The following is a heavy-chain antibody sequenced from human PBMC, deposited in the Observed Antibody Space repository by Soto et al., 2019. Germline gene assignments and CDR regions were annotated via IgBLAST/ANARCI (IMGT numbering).Heavy chain of an antibody. D-gene: IGHD1-1*01. Sequence: GGSLRLSCKASGFTFSDYYISWIRQAPGKGLEWISYSSNSGTFSRYADSVKGRFSISRDNTKNLLYLQMNSLRAEDTAVYYCARSGDNYNRLDYWGQGTPVTVSS. CDR3: ARSGDNYNRLDY. CDR2: SSNSGTFS. CDR1: GFTFSDYY. J-gene: IGHJ4*02. V-gene: IGHV3-11*06.